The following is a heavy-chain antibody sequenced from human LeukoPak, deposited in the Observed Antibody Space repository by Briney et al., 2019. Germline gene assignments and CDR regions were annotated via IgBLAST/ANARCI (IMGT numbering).Heavy chain of an antibody. V-gene: IGHV4-59*10. CDR3: ARRDDS. J-gene: IGHJ4*02. Sequence: SETLSLTCAVYGGSFSGYYWSWIRQPAGKGLEWIGRIYTSGSTNYNPSLKSRVTMSVDTSKNQFSLKLSSVTAADTAVYYCARRDDSWGQGTLVTVSS. CDR2: IYTSGST. CDR1: GGSFSGYY. D-gene: IGHD3-9*01.